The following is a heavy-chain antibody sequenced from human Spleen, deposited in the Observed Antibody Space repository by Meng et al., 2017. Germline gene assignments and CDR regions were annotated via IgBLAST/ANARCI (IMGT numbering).Heavy chain of an antibody. CDR3: ARVGGYYGSGSYYMQTNFIDY. J-gene: IGHJ4*02. D-gene: IGHD3-10*01. CDR2: ISGSGGST. CDR1: GFTFSSYA. Sequence: GESLKISCAASGFTFSSYAMSWVRQAPGKGLEWVSAISGSGGSTYYADSVKGRFTISRDNSKNTLYLQMNSLRAEDTAVDYCARVGGYYGSGSYYMQTNFIDYWGQGTLVTVSS. V-gene: IGHV3-23*01.